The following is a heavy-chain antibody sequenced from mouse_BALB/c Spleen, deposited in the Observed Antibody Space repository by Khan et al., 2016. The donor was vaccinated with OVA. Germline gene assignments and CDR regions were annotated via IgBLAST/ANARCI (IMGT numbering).Heavy chain of an antibody. V-gene: IGHV1S41*01. D-gene: IGHD1-1*01. CDR1: GYTFTSYW. Sequence: DLVKPGASVKLSCKASGYTFTSYWINWIKQRPGQGLEWIGRIGPGSGNADYNEMFKGKATLTVDTSSSTAYIQLSSLSSEDSGVSVCARENYYGRTGYAMDYWGQGTTVTASS. CDR3: ARENYYGRTGYAMDY. CDR2: IGPGSGNA. J-gene: IGHJ4*01.